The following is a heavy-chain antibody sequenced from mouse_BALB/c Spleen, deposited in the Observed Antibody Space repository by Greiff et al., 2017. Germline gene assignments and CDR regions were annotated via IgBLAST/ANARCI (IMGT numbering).Heavy chain of an antibody. V-gene: IGHV6-6*02. D-gene: IGHD2-3*01. Sequence: EVKVEESGGGLVQPGGSMKLSCVASGFTFSSYWMSWVRQSPEKGLEWVAEIRLKSDNYATHYAESVKGKFTISRDDSKSRLYLQMNSLRAEDTGIYYCTGGYYYFDYWGQGTTLTVSS. CDR1: GFTFSSYW. J-gene: IGHJ2*01. CDR3: TGGYYYFDY. CDR2: IRLKSDNYAT.